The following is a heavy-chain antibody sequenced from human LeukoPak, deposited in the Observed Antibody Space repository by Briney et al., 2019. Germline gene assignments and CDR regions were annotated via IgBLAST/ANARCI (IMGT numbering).Heavy chain of an antibody. CDR2: IYYSGST. Sequence: SETLSLTCTVSGGSISSGGYYWSWIRQHPGKGLEWIGYIYYSGSTYYNPSLKGRVTISVDTSKNQFSLKLSSVTAADTAVYYCARVPKTTVTTYFDYWGQGTLVTVSS. CDR1: GGSISSGGYY. J-gene: IGHJ4*02. D-gene: IGHD4-17*01. CDR3: ARVPKTTVTTYFDY. V-gene: IGHV4-31*03.